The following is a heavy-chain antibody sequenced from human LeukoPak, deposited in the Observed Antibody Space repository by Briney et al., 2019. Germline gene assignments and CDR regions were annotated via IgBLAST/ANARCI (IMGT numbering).Heavy chain of an antibody. D-gene: IGHD6-13*01. J-gene: IGHJ4*02. CDR1: GFTFSDYY. CDR2: ISSSGSTI. Sequence: PGGSLRLSCAASGFTFSDYYMSWIRQAPGKGLEWVSYISSSGSTIYYADSVKGRFTISRDNSKNTLYLQMNSLRAEDTAVYYCAKDRETYSSSWYGHYWGQGTLVTVSS. CDR3: AKDRETYSSSWYGHY. V-gene: IGHV3-11*01.